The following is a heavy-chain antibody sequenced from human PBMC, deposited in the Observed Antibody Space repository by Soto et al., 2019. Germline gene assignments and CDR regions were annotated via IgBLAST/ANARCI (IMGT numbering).Heavy chain of an antibody. CDR1: GFTFSSYA. D-gene: IGHD6-13*01. CDR2: ISGSGGST. V-gene: IGHV3-23*04. CDR3: AKDRGLAAAGNRGWFDP. J-gene: IGHJ5*02. Sequence: EVQLVESGGGLVKPGGSLRLSCAASGFTFSSYAMSWVRQAPGKGLEWVSAISGSGGSTYYADSVKGRFTISRDNSKNTLYLQMNSLRAEDTAVYYCAKDRGLAAAGNRGWFDPWGQGTLVTVSS.